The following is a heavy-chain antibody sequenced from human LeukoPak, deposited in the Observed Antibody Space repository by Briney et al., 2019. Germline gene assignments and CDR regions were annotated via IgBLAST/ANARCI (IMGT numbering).Heavy chain of an antibody. D-gene: IGHD2-15*01. CDR3: AKSRDIVVVVAATNYDY. CDR2: ISGSGGST. V-gene: IGHV3-23*01. CDR1: GFTFSSYA. J-gene: IGHJ4*02. Sequence: PGGSLRLSCVASGFTFSSYAMSWVRQAPGKGLEWVSAISGSGGSTYYADSVKGRFTISRDNSKNTLYLQMNSLRAEDTAVYYCAKSRDIVVVVAATNYDYWGQGTLVTVSS.